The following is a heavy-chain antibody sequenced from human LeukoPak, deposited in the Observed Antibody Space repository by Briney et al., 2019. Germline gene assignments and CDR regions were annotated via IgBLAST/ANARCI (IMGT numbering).Heavy chain of an antibody. CDR2: ITSSSSSK. V-gene: IGHV3-21*01. J-gene: IGHJ4*02. Sequence: GGSLRLSCAASGFTFTDYAVNWVRQAPGKGLEWLSSITSSSSSKFYADSVRGRFTISRDNAKNSLFLQMDSLRADDTAIHYCGVAASSVSDFDSWGQGTLVTVSS. D-gene: IGHD1-26*01. CDR1: GFTFTDYA. CDR3: GVAASSVSDFDS.